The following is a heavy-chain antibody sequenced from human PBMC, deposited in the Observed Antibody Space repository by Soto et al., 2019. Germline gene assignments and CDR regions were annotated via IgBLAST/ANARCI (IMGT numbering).Heavy chain of an antibody. D-gene: IGHD1-26*01. CDR1: GDSISSGVHY. CDR2: IYHSGKP. Sequence: SETLALTVTVSGDSISSGVHYGTCIRQSPGKGLEWIAYIYHSGKPGYNFALKGQYSISIDVSKNQFFLEVHSLTAAASAVYFCARQVTPIPITVGWFDPCGPGILDT. V-gene: IGHV4-31*01. J-gene: IGHJ5*02. CDR3: ARQVTPIPITVGWFDP.